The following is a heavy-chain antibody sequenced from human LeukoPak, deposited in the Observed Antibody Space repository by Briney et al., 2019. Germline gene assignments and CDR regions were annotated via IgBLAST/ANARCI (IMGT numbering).Heavy chain of an antibody. Sequence: SETLSLTCAVYGGSFSGYYWSWIRQPPGKGLEWIGYIRYSGSTLYNPSLKSRLSISVDTSKNQSSLMLSSVTAADTAMYYCARSGTGGGYWGQGTLVTVSS. CDR3: ARSGTGGGY. D-gene: IGHD3-10*01. J-gene: IGHJ4*02. CDR1: GGSFSGYY. V-gene: IGHV4-34*09. CDR2: IRYSGST.